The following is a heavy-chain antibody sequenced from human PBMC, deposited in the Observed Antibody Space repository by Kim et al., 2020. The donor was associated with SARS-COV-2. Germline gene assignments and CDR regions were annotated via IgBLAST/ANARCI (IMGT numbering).Heavy chain of an antibody. V-gene: IGHV3-15*01. CDR2: IKSKTDGGTT. D-gene: IGHD2-2*01. CDR3: TTVWVVVPAAAFDY. J-gene: IGHJ4*02. Sequence: GSLRLSCAASGFTFSNAWMSWVRQAPGKGLEWVGRIKSKTDGGTTDYAAPVKGRFTISRDDSKNTLYLQMNSLKTEDTAVYYCTTVWVVVPAAAFDYWGQGTLVTVSS. CDR1: GFTFSNAW.